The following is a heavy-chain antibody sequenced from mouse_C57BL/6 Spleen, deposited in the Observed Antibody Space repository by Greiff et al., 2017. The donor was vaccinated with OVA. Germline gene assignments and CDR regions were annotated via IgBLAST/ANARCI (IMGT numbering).Heavy chain of an antibody. Sequence: QVQLQQPGAELVKPGASVKLSCKASGYTFTSYWMHWVKQRPGRGLEWIGRIDPKSGGTKYNEKVQSKATLTVDKPSRTAYMQLRHLTHADAAVYCCARSGDDGGFAYWGQGTRVTVSA. CDR1: GYTFTSYW. J-gene: IGHJ3*01. V-gene: IGHV1-72*01. CDR3: ARSGDDGGFAY. CDR2: IDPKSGGT. D-gene: IGHD2-13*01.